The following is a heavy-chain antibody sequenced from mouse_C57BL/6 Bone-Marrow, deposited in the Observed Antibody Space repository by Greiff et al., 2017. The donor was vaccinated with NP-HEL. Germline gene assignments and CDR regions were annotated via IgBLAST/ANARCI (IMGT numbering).Heavy chain of an antibody. D-gene: IGHD2-2*01. V-gene: IGHV10-1*01. J-gene: IGHJ4*01. CDR2: IRSKSNNYAT. Sequence: GGGLVQPKGSLKLSCAASGFSFNTYAMNWVRQAPGKGLEWVARIRSKSNNYATYYADSVKDRFTISRDDSESMLYLQMNNLKTEDTAMYYCVRHGYGYGRGYAMDYWGQGTSVTVSS. CDR1: GFSFNTYA. CDR3: VRHGYGYGRGYAMDY.